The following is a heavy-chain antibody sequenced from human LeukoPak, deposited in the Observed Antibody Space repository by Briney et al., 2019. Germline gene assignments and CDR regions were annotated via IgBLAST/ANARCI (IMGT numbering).Heavy chain of an antibody. J-gene: IGHJ4*02. CDR2: INPNSGGT. CDR3: ASCYYGSGSYYCGFDY. D-gene: IGHD3-10*01. V-gene: IGHV1-2*02. CDR1: GYTFTGYY. Sequence: GASVKVSCKASGYTFTGYYMHWVRQAPGQGLEWMGWINPNSGGTNYAQKFQGRVTMTRDTSISTAYMELSRLRSDDTAVYCCASCYYGSGSYYCGFDYWGQGTLVTVSS.